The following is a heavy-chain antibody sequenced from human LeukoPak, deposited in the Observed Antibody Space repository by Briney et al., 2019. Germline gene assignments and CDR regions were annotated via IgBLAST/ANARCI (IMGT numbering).Heavy chain of an antibody. V-gene: IGHV4-61*02. J-gene: IGHJ4*02. CDR2: IYTSGST. D-gene: IGHD2-15*01. Sequence: SETLSLTCTVSGYSISSGYYWSWIRQPAGKGLEWIGRIYTSGSTNYNPSLKSRVTISVDTSKNQFSLKLSSVTAADTAVYYCARGPTYCSSSSCLQGEWGQGTLVTVSS. CDR3: ARGPTYCSSSSCLQGE. CDR1: GYSISSGYY.